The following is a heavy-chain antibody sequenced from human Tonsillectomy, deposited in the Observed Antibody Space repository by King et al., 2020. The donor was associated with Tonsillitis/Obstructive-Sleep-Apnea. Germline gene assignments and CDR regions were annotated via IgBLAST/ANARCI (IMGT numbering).Heavy chain of an antibody. CDR2: INQDGSEK. D-gene: IGHD2-2*02. Sequence: QLVQSGGGLVQPGGSLRLSCAASGFTFSSYWMSWVRQAPMKGLEWVANINQDGSEKYYVDSVKGRFTTSRDNAKNSLYLLMNSLRAEDTAVYYCARGYPDAFDIWGQGTVVTVSS. CDR3: ARGYPDAFDI. CDR1: GFTFSSYW. V-gene: IGHV3-7*03. J-gene: IGHJ3*02.